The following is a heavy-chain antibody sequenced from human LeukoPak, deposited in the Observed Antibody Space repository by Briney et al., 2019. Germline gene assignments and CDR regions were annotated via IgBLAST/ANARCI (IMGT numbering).Heavy chain of an antibody. Sequence: SVKVSCKASGGTFSSYAISWVRQAPGQGLEWMGRIIPTLGIANYAQKFQGRVTITADKSTSTAYMELSSLRSEDTAVYYCATASSSWTPMWLDYWGQGTLVTVSS. CDR1: GGTFSSYA. V-gene: IGHV1-69*04. J-gene: IGHJ4*02. CDR2: IIPTLGIA. D-gene: IGHD6-13*01. CDR3: ATASSSWTPMWLDY.